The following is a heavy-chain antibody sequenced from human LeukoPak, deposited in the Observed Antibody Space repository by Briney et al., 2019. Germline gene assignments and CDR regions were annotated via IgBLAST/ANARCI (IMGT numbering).Heavy chain of an antibody. V-gene: IGHV4-61*09. CDR1: GDSLTSGSRY. D-gene: IGHD4-17*01. J-gene: IGHJ6*04. Sequence: PSETLSLTCTVSGDSLTSGSRYWSWIRQPAGKGLEWIGHFYSSTRTTYNPSLESRVTISGDTAKNQFSLKLDSVTAADTAVYFCARCMSELDYGDYTYYYHMDVWGKGTTVTVSS. CDR3: ARCMSELDYGDYTYYYHMDV. CDR2: FYSSTRT.